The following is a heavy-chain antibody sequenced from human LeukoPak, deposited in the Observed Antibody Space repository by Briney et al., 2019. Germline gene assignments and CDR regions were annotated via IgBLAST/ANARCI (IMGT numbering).Heavy chain of an antibody. J-gene: IGHJ4*02. D-gene: IGHD6-13*01. CDR1: GYTFTSYY. V-gene: IGHV1-8*02. CDR3: ASGGSSRWYYFDY. CDR2: MNPNSGNT. Sequence: ASVKVSCKASGYTFTSYYMHWVRQAPGQGLEWMGWMNPNSGNTGYAQKFQGRVTMTRNTSISTAYMELSSLRSEDTAVYYCASGGSSRWYYFDYWGQGTLVTVSS.